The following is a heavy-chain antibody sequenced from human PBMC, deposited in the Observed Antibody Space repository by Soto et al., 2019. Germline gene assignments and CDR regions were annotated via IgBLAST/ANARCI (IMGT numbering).Heavy chain of an antibody. V-gene: IGHV3-23*01. Sequence: EVQLLESGGGFIQPGGSRRLSCAASGFTFTDYAFSWVRQAPGQGLEWVSVISADGEKSLHADSVKGRFTISRDNSKNTIYLHMTSLRVDDTAVYFCAREMPLGGILGAEPFDYWGQGTLVTVSS. CDR1: GFTFTDYA. CDR3: AREMPLGGILGAEPFDY. D-gene: IGHD1-26*01. CDR2: ISADGEKS. J-gene: IGHJ4*02.